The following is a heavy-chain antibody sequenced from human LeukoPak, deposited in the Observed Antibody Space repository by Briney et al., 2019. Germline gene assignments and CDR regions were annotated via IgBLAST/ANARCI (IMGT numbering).Heavy chain of an antibody. J-gene: IGHJ4*02. CDR1: GFTFSNYA. CDR3: ARDSAGNDY. D-gene: IGHD6-13*01. Sequence: GGSLRLSCAASGFTFSNYAMHWVRQAPGKGLEWVAVISYDGTNKYYADSVKGRFTISRDNAKNSLYLQMNSLRAEDTAMYYCARDSAGNDYWGQGTLVTVSS. CDR2: ISYDGTNK. V-gene: IGHV3-30*07.